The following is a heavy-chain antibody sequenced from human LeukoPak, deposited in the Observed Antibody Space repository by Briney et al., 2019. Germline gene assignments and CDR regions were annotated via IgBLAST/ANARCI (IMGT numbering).Heavy chain of an antibody. Sequence: PSETLSLTCTVSGGSISSYYWSWIRQPPGKGLEWIGYIYYSGSTNYNPSLKSRVTISVDTSKNQFSLKLSSVTAADTAVYYCAKDQGYRWSDMDVWGKGTTVTVSS. CDR3: AKDQGYRWSDMDV. V-gene: IGHV4-59*01. CDR2: IYYSGST. CDR1: GGSISSYY. J-gene: IGHJ6*03. D-gene: IGHD5-12*01.